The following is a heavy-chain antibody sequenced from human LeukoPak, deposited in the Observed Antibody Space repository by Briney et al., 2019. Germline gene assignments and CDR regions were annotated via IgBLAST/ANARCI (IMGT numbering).Heavy chain of an antibody. CDR2: ISSSSSYI. J-gene: IGHJ4*02. V-gene: IGHV3-21*01. CDR1: GFTFSSYG. CDR3: AREVGATRFDY. Sequence: GRSLRLSCAASGFTFSSYGMHWVRQAPGKGLEWVSSISSSSSYIYYADSVKGRFTISRDNAKNSLYLQMNSLRAEDTAVYYCAREVGATRFDYWGQGTLVTVSS. D-gene: IGHD1-26*01.